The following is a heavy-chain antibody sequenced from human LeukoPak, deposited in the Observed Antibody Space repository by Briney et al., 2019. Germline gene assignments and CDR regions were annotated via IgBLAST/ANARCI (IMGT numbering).Heavy chain of an antibody. Sequence: SETLSLTCSVSGGSISSYYWSWIRQPPGKELEWIGYVFYSGSTNYNPSLKSRVTISVDTSKNQFSLKLSSVTAADTAVYYCARHGPRLVPFDYWGQGTLVTVSS. D-gene: IGHD6-6*01. V-gene: IGHV4-59*08. CDR2: VFYSGST. CDR1: GGSISSYY. J-gene: IGHJ4*02. CDR3: ARHGPRLVPFDY.